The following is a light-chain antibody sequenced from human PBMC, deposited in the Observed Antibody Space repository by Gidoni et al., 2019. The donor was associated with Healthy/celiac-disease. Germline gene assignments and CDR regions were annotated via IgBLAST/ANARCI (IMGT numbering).Light chain of an antibody. V-gene: IGKV3-11*01. CDR3: QQRSNWPPLT. Sequence: ESVLTQSPATLSLAPGERATLSCRASQSVSSYLGWYQQKPGQAPRLLIYDASNRATGIPARFSGSGSGTDFTLTISSLEPEDFAVYYCQQRSNWPPLTFGGGTKVEIK. CDR2: DAS. CDR1: QSVSSY. J-gene: IGKJ4*01.